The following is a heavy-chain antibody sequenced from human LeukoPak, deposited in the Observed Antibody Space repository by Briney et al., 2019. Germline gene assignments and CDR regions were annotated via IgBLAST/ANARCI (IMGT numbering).Heavy chain of an antibody. CDR2: INHSGST. Sequence: SETLSLTCAVYGGSFSGYYWSWIRQPPGKGLEWIGEINHSGSTNYNPSLKSRVTISVDTSKNQFSLKLSSVTAADTAVYYCARDSLSYDFWSGYPYYYYYGMDVWGQGTTVTVSS. CDR1: GGSFSGYY. J-gene: IGHJ6*02. CDR3: ARDSLSYDFWSGYPYYYYYGMDV. V-gene: IGHV4-34*01. D-gene: IGHD3-3*01.